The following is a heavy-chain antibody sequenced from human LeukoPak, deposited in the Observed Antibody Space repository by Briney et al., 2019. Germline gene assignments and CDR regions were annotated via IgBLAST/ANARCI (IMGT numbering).Heavy chain of an antibody. CDR2: INHSGST. D-gene: IGHD1-26*01. CDR3: ASLAGEDSGSYRRFDY. Sequence: SETLSLTCAVYGGSFSDYYWSWIRQPPGKGLEWIGEINHSGSTKYNSSLKSRLTISVDTSKNQFSLKLISLTAADTAVYYCASLAGEDSGSYRRFDYWGQGTLVTVSS. J-gene: IGHJ4*02. V-gene: IGHV4-34*01. CDR1: GGSFSDYY.